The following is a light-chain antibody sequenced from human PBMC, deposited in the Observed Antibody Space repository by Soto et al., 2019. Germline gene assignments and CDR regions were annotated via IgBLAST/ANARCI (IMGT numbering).Light chain of an antibody. CDR2: DAS. Sequence: EIVLPQSPATLSLSPGERATLSCRASQSVSSYLLWYQQKPGQTPRLLIYDASNRATGIPARFSGSGSGTEFTLTISSLEPEDFAVYYCQQRHMWPITFGQGTRLEI. V-gene: IGKV3-11*01. J-gene: IGKJ5*01. CDR3: QQRHMWPIT. CDR1: QSVSSY.